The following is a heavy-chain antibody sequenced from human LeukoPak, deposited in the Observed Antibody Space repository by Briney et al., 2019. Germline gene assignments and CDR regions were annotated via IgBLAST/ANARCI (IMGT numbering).Heavy chain of an antibody. Sequence: GGSLRLSCGASGFTFSSYWMHWVRQAPGKGLVWVSRINNDGSSTSYADSVQGRFAISRDNAKNSLYLQMNSLRAEDTAVYYCARDWRDSSGKFPNDAFDIWGQGTMVTVSS. CDR2: INNDGSST. CDR3: ARDWRDSSGKFPNDAFDI. V-gene: IGHV3-74*01. D-gene: IGHD3-22*01. J-gene: IGHJ3*02. CDR1: GFTFSSYW.